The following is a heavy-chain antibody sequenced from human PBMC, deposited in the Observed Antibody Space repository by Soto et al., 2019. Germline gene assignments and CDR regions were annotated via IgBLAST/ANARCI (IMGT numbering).Heavy chain of an antibody. J-gene: IGHJ4*02. D-gene: IGHD6-19*01. CDR3: ARVTPRGGAVAGPYDY. V-gene: IGHV4-4*07. Sequence: PXETLCLTCSVAGFSISGFYWSWIRQPAGKGLEWIGRIYSSGGTNYSPSLKSRVTMSVDTSKNQFSLRLNSVTAADTAVYYCARVTPRGGAVAGPYDYSGQGALVTVSS. CDR2: IYSSGGT. CDR1: GFSISGFY.